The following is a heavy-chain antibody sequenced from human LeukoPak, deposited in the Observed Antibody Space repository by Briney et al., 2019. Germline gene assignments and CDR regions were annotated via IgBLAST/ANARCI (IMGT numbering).Heavy chain of an antibody. Sequence: ASVKVSCKASGYTFTSYYIHWVRQAPGQGLEWMGIINPSDGSTIYAQKFLGRVSMTRDTSTSTVYMELSSLRSEDTAVYYCARPGGYSSAWYFFVDYWGQGTLVTVSS. CDR1: GYTFTSYY. V-gene: IGHV1-46*01. CDR3: ARPGGYSSAWYFFVDY. D-gene: IGHD6-19*01. CDR2: INPSDGST. J-gene: IGHJ4*02.